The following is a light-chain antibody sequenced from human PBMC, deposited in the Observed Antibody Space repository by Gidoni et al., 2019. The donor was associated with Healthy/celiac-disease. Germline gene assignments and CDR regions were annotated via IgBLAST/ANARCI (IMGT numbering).Light chain of an antibody. Sequence: DIQLTQSPSFLSASVGDRVTITCRASQGISSYLAWYQQKPGKAPKLLIYAASTLQSGVPSSFSGSGSGTEFTLTISSLQPEDFATYYCQQLNSFXGXTKVEIK. CDR3: QQLNS. CDR2: AAS. CDR1: QGISSY. V-gene: IGKV1-9*01. J-gene: IGKJ4*01.